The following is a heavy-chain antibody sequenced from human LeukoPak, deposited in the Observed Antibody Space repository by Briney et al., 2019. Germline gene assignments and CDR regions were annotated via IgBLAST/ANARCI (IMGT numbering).Heavy chain of an antibody. CDR1: GFTFSGYA. V-gene: IGHV3-23*01. CDR2: ISSCGGNT. J-gene: IGHJ4*02. Sequence: PGGSLRLSCAASGFTFSGYAMSWVRHAPGEGLVWVSTISSCGGNTYFADSVKGRFTISRDSSKNTLYLQMNSLRAEDTAVYYCARDLVPVEGLRYFDWLSGGFDYWGQGTLVTVSS. D-gene: IGHD3-9*01. CDR3: ARDLVPVEGLRYFDWLSGGFDY.